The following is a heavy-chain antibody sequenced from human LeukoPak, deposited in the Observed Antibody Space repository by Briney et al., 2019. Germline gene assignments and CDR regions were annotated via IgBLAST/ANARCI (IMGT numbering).Heavy chain of an antibody. CDR1: GGSLSGYF. CDR3: ARGLLTDYSRKYRYYYRDV. Sequence: SETLSLTCDVYGGSLSGYFWSWSRQTPGQGLEWIGEINPIVDTIYNASLKSRVAITLDTSKNHFSLSLTSVTAADTAVHYCARGLLTDYSRKYRYYYRDVWATGPAVSVSS. V-gene: IGHV4-34*01. D-gene: IGHD2-2*01. CDR2: INPIVDT. J-gene: IGHJ6*03.